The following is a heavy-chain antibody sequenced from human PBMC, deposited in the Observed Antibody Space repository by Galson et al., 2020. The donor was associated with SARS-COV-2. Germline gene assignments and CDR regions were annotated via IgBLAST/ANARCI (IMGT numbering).Heavy chain of an antibody. Sequence: QAGGSLRLSCAASGFTFDTYGMNWVRQAPGKGLEWVSAISGDGYTTFYADSVKGRFTVSRDNSKNTLFLQLNSLRAEDTAIYYCAKGLWTSGSDTYYFDSWGQGTLVTVSS. J-gene: IGHJ4*02. CDR3: AKGLWTSGSDTYYFDS. V-gene: IGHV3-23*01. CDR1: GFTFDTYG. CDR2: ISGDGYTT. D-gene: IGHD3-10*01.